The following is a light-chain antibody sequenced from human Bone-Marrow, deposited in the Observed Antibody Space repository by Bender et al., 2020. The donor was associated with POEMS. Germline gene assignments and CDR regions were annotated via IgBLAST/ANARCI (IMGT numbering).Light chain of an antibody. CDR2: QDS. CDR3: QAWDSSTAVV. J-gene: IGLJ2*01. Sequence: SYELTQPPSLSVSPGQTASITCSGDKLGNKYASWFQQKSGQSPVLVISQDSQRPSGIPERFSGSNSGNTATLTISGTQAMDEADYYCQAWDSSTAVVFGGGTKLTVL. CDR1: KLGNKY. V-gene: IGLV3-1*01.